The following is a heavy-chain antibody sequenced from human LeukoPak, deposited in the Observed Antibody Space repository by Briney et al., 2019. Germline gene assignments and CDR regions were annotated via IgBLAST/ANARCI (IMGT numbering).Heavy chain of an antibody. CDR2: ISSSGSTI. Sequence: GGCVRLSCAASGFTFSDYYMSWIRRAPGRGLEWVSYISSSGSTIYYADSVKGRFTISRDNAKNSLYLQMNSLRAEDTAVYYCARVSVLYPDAFDIWGQGTMVTLSS. J-gene: IGHJ3*02. D-gene: IGHD2-2*02. CDR3: ARVSVLYPDAFDI. CDR1: GFTFSDYY. V-gene: IGHV3-11*04.